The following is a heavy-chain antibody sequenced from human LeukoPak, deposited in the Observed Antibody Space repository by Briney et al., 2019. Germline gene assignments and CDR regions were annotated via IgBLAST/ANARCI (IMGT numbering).Heavy chain of an antibody. CDR3: ARTILNNQNRLIAAAGYYYYYYGMDV. CDR2: INTNTGNP. J-gene: IGHJ6*02. CDR1: GYTFTSYA. Sequence: GASVKVSCKASGYTFTSYAMNWVRQAPGQGLEWMGWINTNTGNPTYAQGFTGRFVFSLDTSVSTAYLQISSLKAEDTAVYYCARTILNNQNRLIAAAGYYYYYYGMDVWGQGTTVTVSS. V-gene: IGHV7-4-1*02. D-gene: IGHD6-13*01.